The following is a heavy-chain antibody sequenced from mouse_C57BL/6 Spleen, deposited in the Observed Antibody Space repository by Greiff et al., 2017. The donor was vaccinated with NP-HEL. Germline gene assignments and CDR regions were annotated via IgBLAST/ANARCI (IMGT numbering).Heavy chain of an antibody. CDR1: GFTFSDYG. CDR2: ISSGSSTI. Sequence: EVQLVESGGGLVKPGGSLKLSCAASGFTFSDYGMHWVRQAPEKGLEWVAYISSGSSTIYYPDTVKGRFTISRDNAKNTLFLQMTSLRSEDTAMYYCARNSPLYYYAMDYWGQGTSVTVSS. D-gene: IGHD1-1*01. V-gene: IGHV5-17*01. J-gene: IGHJ4*01. CDR3: ARNSPLYYYAMDY.